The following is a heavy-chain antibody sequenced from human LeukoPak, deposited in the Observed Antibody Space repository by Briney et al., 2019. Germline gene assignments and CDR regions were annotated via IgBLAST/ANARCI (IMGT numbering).Heavy chain of an antibody. J-gene: IGHJ4*02. CDR3: ARVVPRGAHFDY. CDR2: INYSGST. Sequence: SETLSLTCAVSGGSFSGYYWSWIRQPPGKGLEWIGEINYSGSTKYNPSLKIRVPISVDTSKTLFALKLSSVTAADTAVYYCARVVPRGAHFDYWGQGTLVTVSS. CDR1: GGSFSGYY. D-gene: IGHD3-10*01. V-gene: IGHV4-34*01.